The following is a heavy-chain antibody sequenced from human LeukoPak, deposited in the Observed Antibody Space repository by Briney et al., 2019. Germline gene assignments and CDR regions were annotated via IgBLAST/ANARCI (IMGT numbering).Heavy chain of an antibody. V-gene: IGHV4-59*08. CDR2: IYYTGST. J-gene: IGHJ1*01. CDR1: GGSLSSYF. CDR3: AGSAWYSYFQH. D-gene: IGHD6-19*01. Sequence: SETLSLTCTVSGGSLSSYFWSWIRQPPGKGLEWIAYIYYTGSTNYNPSLKSRVTISLDTSKNQFSLKLSSVTAADTAVYYCAGSAWYSYFQHWGQGTLVTVSS.